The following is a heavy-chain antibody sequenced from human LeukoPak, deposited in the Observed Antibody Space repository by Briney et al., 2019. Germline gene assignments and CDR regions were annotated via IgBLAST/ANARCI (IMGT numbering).Heavy chain of an antibody. V-gene: IGHV4-38-2*02. Sequence: SETLSLTCTVSGYSISSGYYWGWIRQPPGKGLEWIGSIYHSGSTYYNPSLKSRVTISVDTSKNQFSLKLSSVTAADTAVYYCARGVYDILTGYYYYYMDVWGKGTTVTVSS. CDR2: IYHSGST. CDR3: ARGVYDILTGYYYYYMDV. J-gene: IGHJ6*03. D-gene: IGHD3-9*01. CDR1: GYSISSGYY.